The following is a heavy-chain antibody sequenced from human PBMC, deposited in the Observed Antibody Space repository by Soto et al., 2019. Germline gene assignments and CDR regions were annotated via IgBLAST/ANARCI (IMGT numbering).Heavy chain of an antibody. CDR3: ARVWNDGRIDY. D-gene: IGHD1-1*01. J-gene: IGHJ4*02. Sequence: EVQLVESGGGLVQPGGSLRLSCAGSGFTFRSYWMSWVRQAPGKGLEWVANINQDGSDKYYVDSVKGRFTISRDNAENSLYLQMNSLSAADTAVYYCARVWNDGRIDYWGQGTLVTVSS. CDR2: INQDGSDK. V-gene: IGHV3-7*01. CDR1: GFTFRSYW.